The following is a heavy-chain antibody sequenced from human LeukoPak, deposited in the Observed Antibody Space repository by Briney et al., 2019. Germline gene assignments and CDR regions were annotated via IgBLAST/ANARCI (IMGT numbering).Heavy chain of an antibody. Sequence: SETLSLTCGVRGVSFSGNYWSWIRQSPRKELEWIGEIYQTKYTTYNPSLKSRVTIWADTSVNQLSLTVTSVTAADTAIYYCARIRCSPGDDSCYNYWGRGTLVTVSS. J-gene: IGHJ4*02. D-gene: IGHD2-21*01. CDR2: IYQTKYT. CDR1: GVSFSGNY. CDR3: ARIRCSPGDDSCYNY. V-gene: IGHV4-34*01.